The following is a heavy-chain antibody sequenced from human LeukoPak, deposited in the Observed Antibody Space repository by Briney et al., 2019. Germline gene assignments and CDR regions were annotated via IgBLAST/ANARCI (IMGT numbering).Heavy chain of an antibody. Sequence: GESLKISCKGSGYSFISNWIGWVRQMPGKGLEWMGIIYPGDSDTRYSPSFQGPFTISADKSISTAYLQWSSLKAPDSAMCYCASCGRAAAGTVDYWGQGTLVTVSS. CDR3: ASCGRAAAGTVDY. J-gene: IGHJ4*02. CDR2: IYPGDSDT. D-gene: IGHD6-13*01. V-gene: IGHV5-51*01. CDR1: GYSFISNW.